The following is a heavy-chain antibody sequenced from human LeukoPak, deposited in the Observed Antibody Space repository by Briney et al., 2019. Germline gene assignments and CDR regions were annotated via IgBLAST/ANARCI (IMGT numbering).Heavy chain of an antibody. D-gene: IGHD2-21*02. V-gene: IGHV4-34*01. CDR1: GGSFSGYS. CDR2: ISHFGST. CDR3: ARRKGDRDRFPYYYYMDV. Sequence: TASETLSLTCAIYGGSFSGYSWTWIRQPPGKGLEWIGEISHFGSTKYIPSLESRVSLSLDTSKNQFSLELSSVTAADTAIYSCARRKGDRDRFPYYYYMDVWGKGTTVTISS. J-gene: IGHJ6*03.